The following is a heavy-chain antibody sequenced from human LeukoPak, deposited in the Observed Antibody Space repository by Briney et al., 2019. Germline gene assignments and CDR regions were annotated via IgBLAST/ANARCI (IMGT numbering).Heavy chain of an antibody. J-gene: IGHJ4*02. D-gene: IGHD5-12*01. Sequence: ASVKVSCKASGGTFSSYAISWVRQAPGQGLEWMGGIIPIFGTANYAQKFQGRVTITADESTSTAYMELSSLRSEDTAVYYCARVDSGYELSGYFDYWGQGTRVTVSS. CDR1: GGTFSSYA. V-gene: IGHV1-69*01. CDR2: IIPIFGTA. CDR3: ARVDSGYELSGYFDY.